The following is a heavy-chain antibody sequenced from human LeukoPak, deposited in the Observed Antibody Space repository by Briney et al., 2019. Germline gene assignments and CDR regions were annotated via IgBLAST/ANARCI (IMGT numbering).Heavy chain of an antibody. CDR3: ASDIVRGVITFNFDY. V-gene: IGHV3-30*04. J-gene: IGHJ4*02. Sequence: GGSLRLSCAASGFTFSSYAMHWVRQAPGKGLEWVAVISYDGSNKYYADSVKGRFTISRDNSKNTLYLQMNSLRAEDTAVYYCASDIVRGVITFNFDYWGQGTLVTVSS. D-gene: IGHD3-10*01. CDR2: ISYDGSNK. CDR1: GFTFSSYA.